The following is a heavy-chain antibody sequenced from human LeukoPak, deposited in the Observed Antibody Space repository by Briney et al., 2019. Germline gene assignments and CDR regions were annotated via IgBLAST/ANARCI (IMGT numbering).Heavy chain of an antibody. CDR2: IYPSGRT. Sequence: GGSLRLSCAGSGFGVIDYNMTWVRQAPGKGLEWVSIIYPSGRTYYQDSVEGRFTISRDTSKNTVYLQMSSLRDEDTAVYFCARVRPIFGVTGPNGDREVWGTGTTVTVS. CDR1: GFGVIDYN. V-gene: IGHV3-53*01. J-gene: IGHJ6*03. CDR3: ARVRPIFGVTGPNGDREV. D-gene: IGHD3-3*01.